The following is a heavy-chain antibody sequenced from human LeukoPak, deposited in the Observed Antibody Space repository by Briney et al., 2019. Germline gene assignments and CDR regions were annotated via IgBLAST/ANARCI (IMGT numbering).Heavy chain of an antibody. V-gene: IGHV3-23*01. CDR1: GFAFSSYA. CDR2: ISGSGDTT. J-gene: IGHJ4*02. Sequence: PGGSLRLSCAASGFAFSSYAMSWVRQAPGKGLEWVSVISGSGDTTYYADSVKGRFTISRDNSKNTLYLRMNSLRAEDTAVYYCAKEPAHCGRDCRSLSDYWGQGTLVTVSS. CDR3: AKEPAHCGRDCRSLSDY. D-gene: IGHD2-21*02.